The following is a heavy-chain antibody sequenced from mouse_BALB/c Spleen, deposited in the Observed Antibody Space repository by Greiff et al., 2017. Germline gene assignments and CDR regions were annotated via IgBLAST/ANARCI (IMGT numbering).Heavy chain of an antibody. CDR1: GYAFSSSW. D-gene: IGHD1-1*01. V-gene: IGHV1-82*01. CDR3: ANYVGAMDY. J-gene: IGHJ4*01. CDR2: IYPGDGDT. Sequence: QVQLQQSGPELVKPGASVKISCKASGYAFSSSWMNWVKQRPGQGLEWIGRIYPGDGDTNYNGKFKGKATLTADKSSSTAYMQLSSLTSVDSAVYFCANYVGAMDYWGQGTSVTVSS.